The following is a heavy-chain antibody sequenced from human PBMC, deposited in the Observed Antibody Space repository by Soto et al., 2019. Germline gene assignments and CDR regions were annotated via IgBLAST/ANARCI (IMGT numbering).Heavy chain of an antibody. CDR3: AKWGIIVVVPAAMDY. Sequence: GGSLRLSCAASGFTFSSYAMSWVRQAPGKGLEWVSAISGSGGSTYYADSVKGRFTISRDNSKNTLYLPMNSLRAEDTAVHYCAKWGIIVVVPAAMDYWGQGTLVPVS. D-gene: IGHD2-2*01. CDR1: GFTFSSYA. V-gene: IGHV3-23*01. J-gene: IGHJ4*02. CDR2: ISGSGGST.